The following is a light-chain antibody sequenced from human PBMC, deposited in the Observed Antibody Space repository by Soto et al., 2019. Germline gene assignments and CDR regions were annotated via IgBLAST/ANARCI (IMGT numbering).Light chain of an antibody. CDR3: QSYDTTNWV. J-gene: IGLJ3*02. Sequence: NFMLTQPHSVSESPGKTVTISCTRSSGTIASNYVQWYQQRPGSSPTSLIYENSQRYSGVPDRFSGSIDSSSNSASLTISGLETEDEADYYCQSYDTTNWVFGGGTKLTVL. CDR2: ENS. CDR1: SGTIASNY. V-gene: IGLV6-57*01.